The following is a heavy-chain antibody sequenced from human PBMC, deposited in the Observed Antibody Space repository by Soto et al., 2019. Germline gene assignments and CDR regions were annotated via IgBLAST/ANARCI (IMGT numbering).Heavy chain of an antibody. V-gene: IGHV3-48*03. CDR1: GFTFSNFE. J-gene: IGHJ4*02. CDR2: ISLRGTTT. Sequence: GGPLRLSCAASGFTFSNFEMNWVRQVPGKGLEWLSYISLRGTTTYYAGSVRGRFTISRDNAKNSVFLQMDSLRVEDTAIYYCVRDNSHIIVTPFDLWGQGTLVTVSS. CDR3: VRDNSHIIVTPFDL. D-gene: IGHD2-21*01.